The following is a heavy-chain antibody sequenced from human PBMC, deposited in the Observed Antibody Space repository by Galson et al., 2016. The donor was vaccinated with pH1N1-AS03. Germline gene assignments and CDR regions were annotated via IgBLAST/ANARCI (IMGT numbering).Heavy chain of an antibody. CDR2: ISSDGGST. CDR3: ERAGGY. CDR1: GFVFSNHG. J-gene: IGHJ4*02. Sequence: SLRLSCAASGFVFSNHGMHWARQAPGKGPEFVARISSDGGSTYYADSVKARFTISRGNSKNTLYLQMDSLRVEDTAVYYCERAGGYWGQGTLVTVSS. V-gene: IGHV3-64*02.